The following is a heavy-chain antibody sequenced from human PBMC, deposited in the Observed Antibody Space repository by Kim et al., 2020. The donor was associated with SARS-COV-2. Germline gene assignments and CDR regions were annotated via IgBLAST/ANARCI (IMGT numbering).Heavy chain of an antibody. Sequence: SETLSLTCTVSGGSISSSSYYWGWIRQPPGKGLEWIGSIYYSGSTYYNPSLKSRVTISVDTSKNQFSLKLSSVTAADTAVYYCARHGVDLMGQTYYDFWSGYYGGDYFDYWGQGTLVTVSS. D-gene: IGHD3-3*01. V-gene: IGHV4-39*01. CDR2: IYYSGST. CDR1: GGSISSSSYY. CDR3: ARHGVDLMGQTYYDFWSGYYGGDYFDY. J-gene: IGHJ4*02.